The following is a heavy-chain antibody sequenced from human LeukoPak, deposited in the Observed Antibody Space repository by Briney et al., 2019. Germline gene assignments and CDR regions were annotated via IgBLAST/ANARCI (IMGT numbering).Heavy chain of an antibody. CDR3: ARRVLRRGYSGYGGLDY. D-gene: IGHD5-12*01. CDR1: GGTFSSYA. V-gene: IGHV1-69*13. Sequence: SVKVSCKASGGTFSSYAINWVRQAPGQGLEWMGGIIPIFGTTNYAQRFQGRVTITADESTSTAYMELSSLRSEDTAVYYCARRVLRRGYSGYGGLDYWGQGTLVTVSS. J-gene: IGHJ4*02. CDR2: IIPIFGTT.